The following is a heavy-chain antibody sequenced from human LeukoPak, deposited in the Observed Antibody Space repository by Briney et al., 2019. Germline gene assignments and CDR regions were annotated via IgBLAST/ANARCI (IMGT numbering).Heavy chain of an antibody. Sequence: GGSLRLSCVASGFTVSSNYMSWVRQAPGKGLEWVSVIYSGGSTYYADSVKGRFTISRHNSKNTPYFLLNSLRAEDTAVYYCARDQRVTAIMNWGQGTLVSVSS. V-gene: IGHV3-53*04. J-gene: IGHJ4*02. CDR1: GFTVSSNY. D-gene: IGHD2-21*02. CDR3: ARDQRVTAIMN. CDR2: IYSGGST.